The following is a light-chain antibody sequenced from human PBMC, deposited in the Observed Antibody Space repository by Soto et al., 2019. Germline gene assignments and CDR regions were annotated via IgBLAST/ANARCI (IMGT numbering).Light chain of an antibody. V-gene: IGLV2-14*01. J-gene: IGLJ2*01. CDR3: SSYTSSSTLVV. CDR1: SSDVGGYNY. CDR2: EVS. Sequence: QSALTQPASVSGSPGQSITISCTGTSSDVGGYNYVSWYQQHPGKAPKLMIYEVSNRPSGVSNRFSGSKSGNTASLTISGLQAEDGADYDCSSYTSSSTLVVFGGGTKLTVL.